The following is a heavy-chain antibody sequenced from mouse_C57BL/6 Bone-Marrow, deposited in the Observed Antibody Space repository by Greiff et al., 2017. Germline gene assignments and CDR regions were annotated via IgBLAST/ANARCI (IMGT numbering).Heavy chain of an antibody. J-gene: IGHJ3*01. CDR3: TSSIYDGYLFAY. CDR1: GFNIKDDY. D-gene: IGHD2-3*01. V-gene: IGHV14-4*01. CDR2: IDPENGDT. Sequence: EVQLQQSGAELVRPGASVKLSCTASGFNIKDDYMHWVKQRPEQGLEWIGWIDPENGDTEYASKFQGKAPITADTSSNTAYLQRSSLTSEDTAVYYCTSSIYDGYLFAYWGQGTLVTVSA.